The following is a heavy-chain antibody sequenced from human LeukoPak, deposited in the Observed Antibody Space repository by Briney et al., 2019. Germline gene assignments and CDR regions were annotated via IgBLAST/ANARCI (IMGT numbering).Heavy chain of an antibody. CDR1: GYTFTAYY. V-gene: IGHV1-2*02. D-gene: IGHD2-2*02. Sequence: GAXXKVSCKASGYTFTAYYIHWVRQAPGQGLEGMGWINPHNGGTNSAQKFQGRVTMTRDTAISTAYMEVSRLTSDDSAVYYCARATCTTTSCYTLDYWGQGTLVTVSS. J-gene: IGHJ4*02. CDR3: ARATCTTTSCYTLDY. CDR2: INPHNGGT.